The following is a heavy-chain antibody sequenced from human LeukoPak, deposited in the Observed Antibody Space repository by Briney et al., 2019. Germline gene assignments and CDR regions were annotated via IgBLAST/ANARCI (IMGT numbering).Heavy chain of an antibody. V-gene: IGHV3-23*01. D-gene: IGHD2-21*02. CDR2: ISNSGRNT. J-gene: IGHJ4*02. CDR1: GFTFSSYT. Sequence: GGSLRLSCAASGFTFSSYTMSWVRQAPGKGLEGVSPISNSGRNTFYTDSVKGRFTISRDNSKNTLYLQMNSLRAGDTAVYSCARARGYCAADCSRYAFDYWGQGTLVTVSS. CDR3: ARARGYCAADCSRYAFDY.